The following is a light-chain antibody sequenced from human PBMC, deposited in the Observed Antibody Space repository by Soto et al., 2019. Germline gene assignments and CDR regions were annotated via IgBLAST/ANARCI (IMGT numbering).Light chain of an antibody. V-gene: IGLV1-44*01. J-gene: IGLJ3*02. CDR1: SSNIGSNT. CDR3: AAWDDSLNGWV. CDR2: SSN. Sequence: QSVLTQSPSASGTPGQRVTISCSGGSSNIGSNTVTWYQQLPGTAPKLLIYSSNQRPSGVPDRFSGSKSGTSGSLAISGLQSEDEADYYCAAWDDSLNGWVFGVGTKLTVL.